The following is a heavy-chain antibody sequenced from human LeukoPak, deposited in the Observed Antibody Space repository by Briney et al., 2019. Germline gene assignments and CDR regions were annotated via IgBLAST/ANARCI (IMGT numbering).Heavy chain of an antibody. Sequence: GGSLRLSCAASGFTFSSYAMHWVRQAPGKGLEWVAVISYGGTNKYYADSVKGRFTISRDNSQSTLYLQMNSLRVEDTAIYYCARNLGPYSNIWYSEDYWGQGTLVTVSS. CDR2: ISYGGTNK. D-gene: IGHD6-13*01. J-gene: IGHJ4*02. CDR1: GFTFSSYA. V-gene: IGHV3-30*04. CDR3: ARNLGPYSNIWYSEDY.